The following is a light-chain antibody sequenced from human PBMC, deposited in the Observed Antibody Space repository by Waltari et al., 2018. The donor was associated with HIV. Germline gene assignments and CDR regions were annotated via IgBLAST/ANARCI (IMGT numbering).Light chain of an antibody. V-gene: IGKV1-5*01. J-gene: IGKJ2*01. Sequence: DIQMTQSPSPLSASVGERVIITCRVNQSINNWLAWYQQKPGETPNLLMHEAAKLESGVPSRFIGTGSGTEFTLTINGLQPDDFATYYCQQYNRYPYTFGQGTKLEIK. CDR3: QQYNRYPYT. CDR1: QSINNW. CDR2: EAA.